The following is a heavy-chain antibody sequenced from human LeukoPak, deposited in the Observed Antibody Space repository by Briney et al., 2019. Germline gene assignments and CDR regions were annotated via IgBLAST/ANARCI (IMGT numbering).Heavy chain of an antibody. J-gene: IGHJ3*02. CDR2: IRYDGSNK. V-gene: IGHV3-30*02. CDR3: AREFPFDWFITTDAFDI. CDR1: GFTFSSYG. Sequence: GGSLRLSCAASGFTFSSYGMHWVRQAPGKGLEWVAFIRYDGSNKYYADSVKGRFTISRDNSKNTLYLQMNSLRAEDTAVYYCAREFPFDWFITTDAFDIWGQGTMVTVSS. D-gene: IGHD3-9*01.